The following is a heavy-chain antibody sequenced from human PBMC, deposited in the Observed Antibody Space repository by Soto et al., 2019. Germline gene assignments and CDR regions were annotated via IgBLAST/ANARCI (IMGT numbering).Heavy chain of an antibody. CDR1: GGSISSGGYY. CDR2: IYYSGST. CDR3: ARGYYDSSGYYHPLSFDY. Sequence: SETLSLTCTVSGGSISSGGYYWSWIRQHPGKGLEWIGYIYYSGSTYYNPSLKSRVTISVDTSKNQFSLKLSSVTAADTAVYYCARGYYDSSGYYHPLSFDYWGQGTLVTVSS. V-gene: IGHV4-31*03. D-gene: IGHD3-22*01. J-gene: IGHJ4*02.